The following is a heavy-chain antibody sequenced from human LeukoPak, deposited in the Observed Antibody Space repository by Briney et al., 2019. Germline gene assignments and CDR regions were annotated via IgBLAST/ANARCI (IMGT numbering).Heavy chain of an antibody. CDR1: GFTFSSYS. CDR2: ISSSSSYI. D-gene: IGHD3-16*01. V-gene: IGHV3-21*01. Sequence: GGSLRLSCAASGFTFSSYSMNWVRQAPGKGLEWVSSISSSSSYIYYADSVKGRFTISRDNAKNSLYLQMNSLRAEDTAVYYCARDDYDYDAFGIWGQGTMVTVSS. CDR3: ARDDYDYDAFGI. J-gene: IGHJ3*02.